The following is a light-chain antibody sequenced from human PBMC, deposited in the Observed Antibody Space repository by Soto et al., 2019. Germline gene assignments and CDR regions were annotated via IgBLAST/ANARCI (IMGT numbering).Light chain of an antibody. J-gene: IGKJ5*01. Sequence: DIQMTQSPSTLSASVGDRVTITCRASQSISSWLAWYQQKPGKAPKLLIYAPSNFQSGVPSRFSGNGSGTHFTLTISSLQPEDFATYYCQQLHGYPITFGKGTRLEIK. V-gene: IGKV1-5*01. CDR1: QSISSW. CDR2: APS. CDR3: QQLHGYPIT.